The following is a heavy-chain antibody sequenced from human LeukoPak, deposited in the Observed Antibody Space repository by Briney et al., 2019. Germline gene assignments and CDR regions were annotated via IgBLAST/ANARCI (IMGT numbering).Heavy chain of an antibody. D-gene: IGHD4-17*01. J-gene: IGHJ3*02. CDR1: GYTFSNFG. V-gene: IGHV1-2*02. Sequence: ASVKVSCKASGYTFSNFGINWVRQAPGQGLEWMGWINPNSGGTNYAQKFQGRVTMTRDTSISIAYMDLSRLRSDDTAVYYCASVRSDYGDPYDAFDIWGQGTMVTVSS. CDR2: INPNSGGT. CDR3: ASVRSDYGDPYDAFDI.